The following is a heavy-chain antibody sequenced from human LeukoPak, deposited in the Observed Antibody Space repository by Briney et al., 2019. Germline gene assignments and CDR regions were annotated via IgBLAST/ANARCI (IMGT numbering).Heavy chain of an antibody. CDR3: ARDRYCSSTSCYDDY. Sequence: GGSLRLSCAASGSTFSSYAMHWVRQAPGKGLEWVAVISYDGSNKYYADSVKGRFTISRDNSKNTLYLQMNSLRAEDTAVYYCARDRYCSSTSCYDDYWGQGTLVTVSS. D-gene: IGHD2-2*01. J-gene: IGHJ4*02. CDR1: GSTFSSYA. CDR2: ISYDGSNK. V-gene: IGHV3-30-3*01.